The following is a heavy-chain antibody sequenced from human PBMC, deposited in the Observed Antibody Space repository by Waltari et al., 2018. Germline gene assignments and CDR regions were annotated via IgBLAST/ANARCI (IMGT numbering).Heavy chain of an antibody. D-gene: IGHD2-2*01. J-gene: IGHJ4*02. CDR3: ARDRHCSSSGCSGL. CDR1: GFTVRNNF. CDR2: IYSGGST. V-gene: IGHV3-53*01. Sequence: EVQLVGSGGGLIQPGGFLSLPCAASGFTVRNNFMRWVHQAPGKGLEWVSLIYSGGSTNYADSVKGRFTISRDYSENTLYLQMNSLRGEDTAVYYCARDRHCSSSGCSGLWGQGTLVTVSS.